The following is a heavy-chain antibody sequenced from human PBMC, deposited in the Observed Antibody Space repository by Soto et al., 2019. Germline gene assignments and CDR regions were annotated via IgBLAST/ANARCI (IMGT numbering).Heavy chain of an antibody. CDR2: VKQDGSDK. Sequence: GGSLRLSCAASGFTFSSYWMTWVRQAPGKGLEWVANVKQDGSDKYYVDSVKGRFTISRDNAKNSLYLQMNGLRAEDTAVYYCARGIISGSYRPFDYWGHGTLVTVSS. D-gene: IGHD1-26*01. CDR3: ARGIISGSYRPFDY. CDR1: GFTFSSYW. J-gene: IGHJ4*01. V-gene: IGHV3-7*03.